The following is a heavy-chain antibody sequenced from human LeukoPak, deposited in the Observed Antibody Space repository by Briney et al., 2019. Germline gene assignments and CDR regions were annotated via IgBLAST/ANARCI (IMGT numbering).Heavy chain of an antibody. D-gene: IGHD6-13*01. CDR1: GGSFSGYY. V-gene: IGHV4-34*01. CDR3: ARGRPGIAAAGTPRYYYYYYMDV. J-gene: IGHJ6*03. CDR2: INHSGGT. Sequence: SETLSLTCAVYGGSFSGYYWSWIRQPPGKGLEWIGEINHSGGTNYNPSLKSRVTISVDTSKNQFSLKLSSVTAADTAVYYCARGRPGIAAAGTPRYYYYYYMDVWGKGTTVTVSS.